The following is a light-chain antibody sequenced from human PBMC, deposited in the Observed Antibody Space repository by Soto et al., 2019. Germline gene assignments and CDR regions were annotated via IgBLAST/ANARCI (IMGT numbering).Light chain of an antibody. CDR1: QSISTW. V-gene: IGKV1-5*01. Sequence: DILMPQSPSTLSASVGDRVTITCRASQSISTWLAWYQQKPGKAPKLLIYDASNLERGVPTRFSGSGFGTEFTLTISSLQPDDSATYFCQQYNTYWTFGQGTKVDIK. CDR3: QQYNTYWT. CDR2: DAS. J-gene: IGKJ1*01.